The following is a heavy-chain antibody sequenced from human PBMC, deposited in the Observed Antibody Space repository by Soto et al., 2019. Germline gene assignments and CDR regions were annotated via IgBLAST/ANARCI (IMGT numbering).Heavy chain of an antibody. CDR2: ISSRGSTI. CDR3: VRERYSGSPRGNYYYGMDI. CDR1: GFTFSNYE. D-gene: IGHD1-26*01. J-gene: IGHJ6*02. V-gene: IGHV3-48*03. Sequence: EVQLVESGGGLVQPGGSLRLSCAASGFTFSNYEMNWVRQAPGQGLEWISYISSRGSTIYQADSVKGRLTISRDNAKNSLFLQMNSLRAEDTAVYYCVRERYSGSPRGNYYYGMDIWGQGTTVTVSS.